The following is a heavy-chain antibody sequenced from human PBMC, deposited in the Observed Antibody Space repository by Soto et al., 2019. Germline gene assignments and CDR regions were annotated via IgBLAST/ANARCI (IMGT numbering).Heavy chain of an antibody. J-gene: IGHJ6*03. D-gene: IGHD3-10*01. V-gene: IGHV3-23*01. CDR3: GRGLNMVRGVTSYYMDV. CDR1: GFTFSSYA. Sequence: EVQLLESGGGLVQPGGSLRLSCAASGFTFSSYAMSWVRQAPGEGLEWVSIIGSDGGTVYVDSVRGRFTISRDNSKNTLYLQMNSLRAEDMAVYYCGRGLNMVRGVTSYYMDVWGKGTTVTVPS. CDR2: IIGSDGGT.